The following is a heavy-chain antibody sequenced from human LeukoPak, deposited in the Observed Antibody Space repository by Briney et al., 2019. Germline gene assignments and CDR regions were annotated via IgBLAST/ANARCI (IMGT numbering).Heavy chain of an antibody. J-gene: IGHJ4*02. CDR1: GFTFSSYA. D-gene: IGHD1-26*01. Sequence: GSLRLSCAASGFTFSSYAMSWVRQAPGKGLEWVSGISGSGGNRYYADSVKGRFTISRDNSKNTLYLQMNSLKVEDTAVYYCAKDSRGEVPHYFDYWGQGTLVTVSS. V-gene: IGHV3-23*01. CDR3: AKDSRGEVPHYFDY. CDR2: ISGSGGNR.